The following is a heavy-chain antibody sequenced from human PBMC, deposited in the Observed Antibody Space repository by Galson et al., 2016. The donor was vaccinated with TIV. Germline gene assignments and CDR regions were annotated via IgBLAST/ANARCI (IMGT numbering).Heavy chain of an antibody. CDR1: GGSFSTHT. V-gene: IGHV1-69*13. CDR2: IVPLFRTT. CDR3: GRVGPFQFDSSGFTAN. D-gene: IGHD3-22*01. J-gene: IGHJ4*02. Sequence: SVKVSCKASGGSFSTHTFNWVRQAPGQGLEWMGGIVPLFRTTNYAQKFQGRVTFTADESSSTAYMEVSRLTSDDTAVYFCGRVGPFQFDSSGFTANWGQGTLVTVSA.